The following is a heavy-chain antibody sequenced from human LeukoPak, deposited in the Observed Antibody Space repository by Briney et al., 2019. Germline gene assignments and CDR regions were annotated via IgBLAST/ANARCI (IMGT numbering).Heavy chain of an antibody. CDR3: ARVGPTMVRGVIGY. CDR1: GFTFSSYS. CDR2: ISSSSSTI. Sequence: GGSLRLSCAASGFTFSSYSMNWVRQAPGKGLEWVSYISSSSSTIYYADSVKGRFTISRDNAKNSLYLQMNSLRAEDTAVYYCARVGPTMVRGVIGYWGQGTLVTVSS. V-gene: IGHV3-48*01. J-gene: IGHJ4*02. D-gene: IGHD3-10*01.